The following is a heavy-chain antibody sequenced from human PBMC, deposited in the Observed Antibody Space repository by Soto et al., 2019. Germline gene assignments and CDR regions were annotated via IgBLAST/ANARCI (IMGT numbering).Heavy chain of an antibody. CDR1: GCTFSSYA. CDR3: ARDIAAAGVYYFDY. V-gene: IGHV1-69*05. D-gene: IGHD6-13*01. J-gene: IGHJ4*02. Sequence: ASVKVPCKSSGCTFSSYAISWVRQSPGQGLEWMGGIIPNNGTANYAQKFQGRVTMTTDTSTSTAYMELRSLRSDDTAVYYCARDIAAAGVYYFDYWGQGTLVTVSS. CDR2: IIPNNGTA.